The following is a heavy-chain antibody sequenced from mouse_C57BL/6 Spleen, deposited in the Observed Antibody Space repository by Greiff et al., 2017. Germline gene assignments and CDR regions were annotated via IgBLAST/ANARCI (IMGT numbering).Heavy chain of an antibody. D-gene: IGHD1-1*01. CDR2: INYDGSST. Sequence: EVQRVESEGGLVQPGSSMKLSCTASGFTFSDYYMAWVRQVPEKGLEWVANINYDGSSTYYLDSLKSRFIISRDNAKNILYLQMSSLKSEDTATYYCARGGYGSSSYYAMDYWGQGTSVTVSS. V-gene: IGHV5-16*01. CDR1: GFTFSDYY. J-gene: IGHJ4*01. CDR3: ARGGYGSSSYYAMDY.